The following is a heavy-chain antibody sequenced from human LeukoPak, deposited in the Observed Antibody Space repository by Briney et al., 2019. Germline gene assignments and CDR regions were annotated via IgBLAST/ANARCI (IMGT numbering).Heavy chain of an antibody. J-gene: IGHJ4*02. Sequence: GRSLRLSCAASGFTFSSYAMSWVRQAPGKGLEWVSAISGSGGSTYYADSVKGRFTISRDNSKNTLYLQMNSLRAEDTAVYFCARDFRIAAAVPSYFDYWGQGVLVTVSS. D-gene: IGHD6-13*01. CDR1: GFTFSSYA. CDR3: ARDFRIAAAVPSYFDY. V-gene: IGHV3-23*01. CDR2: ISGSGGST.